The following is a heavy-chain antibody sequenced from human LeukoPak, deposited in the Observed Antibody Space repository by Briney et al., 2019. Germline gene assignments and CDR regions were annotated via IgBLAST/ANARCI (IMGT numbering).Heavy chain of an antibody. CDR2: IKSKTDGGTT. D-gene: IGHD2-15*01. V-gene: IGHV3-15*01. CDR3: TTGGVVVVVAATLADY. Sequence: GGSLRLSCAASGFTFSNAWMSWVRQAPGKGLEWVGRIKSKTDGGTTDYAAPVKGRFTISRDDSKNTLYLQMNSLKTKDTAVYYCTTGGVVVVVAATLADYWGQGTLVTVSS. J-gene: IGHJ4*02. CDR1: GFTFSNAW.